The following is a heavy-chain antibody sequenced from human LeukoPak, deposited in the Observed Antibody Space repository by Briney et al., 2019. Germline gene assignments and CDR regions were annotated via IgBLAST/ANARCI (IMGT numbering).Heavy chain of an antibody. V-gene: IGHV3-11*04. CDR2: ISSSSTI. Sequence: GGSLRLSCAASGFTFSDYYMSWIRQAPGKGLEWVSYISSSSTIYYADSVRGRFTISRDNAKNSLYLQMNSLRVEDTAVYYCVRAIAAAASYWGQGTLVTVSS. CDR3: VRAIAAAASY. CDR1: GFTFSDYY. D-gene: IGHD6-13*01. J-gene: IGHJ4*02.